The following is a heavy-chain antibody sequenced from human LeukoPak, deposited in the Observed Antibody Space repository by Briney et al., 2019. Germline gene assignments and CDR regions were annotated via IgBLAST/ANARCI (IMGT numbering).Heavy chain of an antibody. CDR3: AKDNKQWEPNFYYYYGMDV. V-gene: IGHV3-9*01. J-gene: IGHJ6*02. CDR2: ISWNSGSI. Sequence: GRSLRLSCAASGFTFDDYAMHWVRQAPGKGLEWVSGISWNSGSIGYADSVKGRFTISRDNAKNSLYLQMNSLRAEDTALYYCAKDNKQWEPNFYYYYGMDVWGQGTTVTVSS. CDR1: GFTFDDYA. D-gene: IGHD1-26*01.